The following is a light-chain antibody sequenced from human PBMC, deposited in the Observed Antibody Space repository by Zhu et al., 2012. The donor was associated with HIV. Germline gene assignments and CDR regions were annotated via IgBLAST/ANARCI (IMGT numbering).Light chain of an antibody. Sequence: DIQMTQSPSSLSASVGDRVTITCRAGQTINKYLNWYQQKPGKAPKLLIYAASSLQSGVPSRFSGSGSGTDFTLTISSLQLEDFATYYCQQSFSTPQTFGQGTKVEIK. J-gene: IGKJ1*01. CDR1: QTINKY. CDR2: AAS. CDR3: QQSFSTPQT. V-gene: IGKV1-39*01.